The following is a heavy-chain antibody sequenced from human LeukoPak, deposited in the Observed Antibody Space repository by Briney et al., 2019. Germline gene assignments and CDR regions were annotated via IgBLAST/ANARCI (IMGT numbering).Heavy chain of an antibody. CDR1: GFTFSSYA. J-gene: IGHJ3*02. CDR2: ISYDGSNK. V-gene: IGHV3-30*04. CDR3: ARDTAMERPDAFDI. Sequence: GGSLRLSCAASGFTFSSYAMHWVRQAPGKGLEWVAVISYDGSNKYYADFVKGRFTISRDNSKNSLYLQMNSLRAEDTAVYYCARDTAMERPDAFDIWGRGTMVTVSS. D-gene: IGHD5-18*01.